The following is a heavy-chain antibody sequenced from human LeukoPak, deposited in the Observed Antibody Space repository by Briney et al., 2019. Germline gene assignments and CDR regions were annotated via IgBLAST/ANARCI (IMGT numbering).Heavy chain of an antibody. CDR1: GFTVSSNY. CDR2: IYSGGST. J-gene: IGHJ6*02. Sequence: GGSLRLSCAASGFTVSSNYMSWVRQAPGKGLEWVSVIYSGGSTYYADSVKGRFTISRDNSKNTLYLQMNSLRAEDTAVYYCAKNRRGIAADGMDVWGQGTTVTVSS. CDR3: AKNRRGIAADGMDV. D-gene: IGHD6-13*01. V-gene: IGHV3-53*01.